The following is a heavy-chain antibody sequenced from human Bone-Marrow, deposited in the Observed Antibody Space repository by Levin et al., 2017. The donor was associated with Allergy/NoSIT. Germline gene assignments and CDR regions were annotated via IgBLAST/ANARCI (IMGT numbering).Heavy chain of an antibody. CDR2: INHRGST. V-gene: IGHV4-34*09. D-gene: IGHD3-3*01. J-gene: IGHJ3*02. Sequence: SQTLSLTCAVHGGSFSGYYWSWVRQPPGKGLEWIGEINHRGSTKPNPSLKSRVTISVDTSKTHFSLRLSSVTAADTAVYYCARGITIFGVVLAVNDAFDIWGQGTMVTVSS. CDR3: ARGITIFGVVLAVNDAFDI. CDR1: GGSFSGYY.